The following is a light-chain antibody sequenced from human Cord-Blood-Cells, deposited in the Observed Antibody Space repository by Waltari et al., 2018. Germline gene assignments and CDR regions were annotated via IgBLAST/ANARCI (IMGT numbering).Light chain of an antibody. CDR2: ATS. CDR3: QQSYSTP. CDR1: QSVSSY. V-gene: IGKV1-39*01. J-gene: IGKJ4*01. Sequence: DIQMTQSPSYLSASVGDRVTITCRASQSVSSYLNWYQQKPGHAPKLLIYATSSLQSGFPSRFSGSGSGTAFTLTISSLQPEDFASYYCQQSYSTPFGGGTKVEIK.